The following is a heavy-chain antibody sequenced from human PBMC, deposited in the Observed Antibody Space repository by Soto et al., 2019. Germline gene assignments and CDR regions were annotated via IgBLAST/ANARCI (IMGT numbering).Heavy chain of an antibody. J-gene: IGHJ3*01. D-gene: IGHD2-21*01. CDR1: GFSFSADGVA. CDR3: AHAYGGTSWPNDAFDV. Sequence: QITLKESGPTVVKPTQTLTLTCIFSGFSFSADGVAVGWIRQPPGKALEWLALIFWDDDPRYSPSLKSRLTIPKDTSKTQVVLTMTNMDPVDTGTYYCAHAYGGTSWPNDAFDVWGQGTVVTVSS. V-gene: IGHV2-5*02. CDR2: IFWDDDP.